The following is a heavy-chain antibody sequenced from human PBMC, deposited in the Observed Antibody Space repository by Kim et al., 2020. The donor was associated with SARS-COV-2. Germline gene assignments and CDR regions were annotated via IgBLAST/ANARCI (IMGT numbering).Heavy chain of an antibody. CDR1: GFTFSSYS. J-gene: IGHJ1*01. CDR2: ISSSSSYI. Sequence: GGSLRLSCAASGFTFSSYSMNWVSQAPGKGLEWVSSISSSSSYIYYADSVKGRFTISRDNAKNSLYLQMNSLRAEDTAVYYCASFSPYYYDSSGPFERWGQGTLVTVSS. CDR3: ASFSPYYYDSSGPFER. V-gene: IGHV3-21*01. D-gene: IGHD3-22*01.